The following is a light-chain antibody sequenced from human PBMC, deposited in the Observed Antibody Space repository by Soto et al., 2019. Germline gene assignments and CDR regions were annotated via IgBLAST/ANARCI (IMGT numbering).Light chain of an antibody. Sequence: QSVLTQPPAVSGAPGQGVTISCTGSSSNIGAGYDVHWYQQLPGTAPKLLIYGNSNRPSGVPDRFSGSKSGTSASLAITGLQAEDEAYCDCLSYDSSLSGVVFGGGTKLTVL. CDR2: GNS. CDR3: LSYDSSLSGVV. CDR1: SSNIGAGYD. V-gene: IGLV1-40*01. J-gene: IGLJ2*01.